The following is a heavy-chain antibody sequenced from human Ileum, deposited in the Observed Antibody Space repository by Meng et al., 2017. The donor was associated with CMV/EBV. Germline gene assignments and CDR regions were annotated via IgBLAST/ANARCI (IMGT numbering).Heavy chain of an antibody. CDR1: EFSFSNYA. D-gene: IGHD2-15*01. CDR3: VRGCSGGRCDSAF. Sequence: QVQLVEAGGGVVQPGRSLRLACAASEFSFSNYAMHWVRQAPGKGLDWVAVTSYDGNRKDYADSVKGRFIISRDNSKNTLYLQMNNLKLEDTAVYFCVRGCSGGRCDSAFWGQGNLVTVSS. J-gene: IGHJ4*02. V-gene: IGHV3-30-3*01. CDR2: TSYDGNRK.